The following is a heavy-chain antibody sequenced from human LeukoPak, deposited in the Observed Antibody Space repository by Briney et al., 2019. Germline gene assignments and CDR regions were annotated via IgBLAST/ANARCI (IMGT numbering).Heavy chain of an antibody. J-gene: IGHJ5*02. V-gene: IGHV4-61*02. Sequence: PSQTLSLTCTVSGGSISSGSYYWSWIRQPAGKGLGWIGRIYTSGSTNYNPSLKSRVTISVDTSKNQFSLKLSSVTAADTAVYYCARSTVTRLYNWFDPWGQGTLVTVSS. CDR1: GGSISSGSYY. CDR2: IYTSGST. D-gene: IGHD4-17*01. CDR3: ARSTVTRLYNWFDP.